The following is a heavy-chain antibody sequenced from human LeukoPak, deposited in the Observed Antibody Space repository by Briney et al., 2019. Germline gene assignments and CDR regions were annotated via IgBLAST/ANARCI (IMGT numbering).Heavy chain of an antibody. Sequence: SETLSLTCAVYGGSFSGYYWSWIRQPPGKGLEGIGEINHSGSTNYNPSLKSRVTISVDTSKNQFPLKLSSVTAADTAVYYCARGRFGYCSSTSCYGIDPWGQGTLVTVSS. CDR1: GGSFSGYY. V-gene: IGHV4-34*01. CDR3: ARGRFGYCSSTSCYGIDP. D-gene: IGHD2-2*03. J-gene: IGHJ5*02. CDR2: INHSGST.